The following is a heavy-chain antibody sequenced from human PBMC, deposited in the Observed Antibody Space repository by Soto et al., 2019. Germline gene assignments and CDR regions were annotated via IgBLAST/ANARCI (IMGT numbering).Heavy chain of an antibody. CDR1: GGSISSGDYY. CDR2: IYYSGST. J-gene: IGHJ4*02. D-gene: IGHD6-19*01. CDR3: AREGEARGSGWYHSYFDY. V-gene: IGHV4-30-4*01. Sequence: QVQLQESGPGLVKPSQTLSLTCTVSGGSISSGDYYWRWIRQPPGKGLEWIGYIYYSGSTYYNPSLKSRGTISVDTSKNQCSLKLSSVTAADTAVYYCAREGEARGSGWYHSYFDYWGQGTLVTVSS.